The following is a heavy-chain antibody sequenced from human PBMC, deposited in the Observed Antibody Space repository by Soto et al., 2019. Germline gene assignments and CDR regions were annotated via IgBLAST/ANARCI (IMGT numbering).Heavy chain of an antibody. CDR2: ISYIGST. CDR1: GGSISSSGYH. J-gene: IGHJ4*02. CDR3: ARYSVSYSWFDN. V-gene: IGHV4-31*03. Sequence: QVQLRESGPGLVKPSQTLSLTCTVSGGSISSSGYHWRWIRQHPGKGLECIGHISYIGSTYYDPSLRSRVTISVYTFKNQFSLKLSSVPAADTAVYYCARYSVSYSWFDNWCQGTLVTGSS. D-gene: IGHD1-26*01.